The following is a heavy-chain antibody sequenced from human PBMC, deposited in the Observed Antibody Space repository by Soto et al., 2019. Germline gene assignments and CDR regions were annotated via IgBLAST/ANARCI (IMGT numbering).Heavy chain of an antibody. V-gene: IGHV3-23*01. CDR3: ATGGGGYSSTWGRKGVVT. CDR2: ISGGSETT. J-gene: IGHJ5*02. Sequence: EVQLLESGGGLVQPGGSLRLSCAASGFTFKNQALSWVRQFPGGGLQWVSAISGGSETTNYADPVKGRFTISRDNSKNTRFRQMNSLRVEGTAVYYCATGGGGYSSTWGRKGVVTWGQGTLVPVSS. CDR1: GFTFKNQA. D-gene: IGHD6-13*01.